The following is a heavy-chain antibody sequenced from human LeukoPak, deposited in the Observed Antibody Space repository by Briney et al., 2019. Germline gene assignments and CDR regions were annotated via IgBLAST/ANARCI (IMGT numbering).Heavy chain of an antibody. Sequence: SETLSLTCTVSGGSLISSTYYWGWIRQPPGKGLEWIGSIYYSGSTYYNPSLKSRVTISVDTSKNQFSLMLSSVTAADTAIYYCARDGYNPIDYWGQGTLVTVSS. CDR1: GGSLISSTYY. J-gene: IGHJ4*02. CDR2: IYYSGST. CDR3: ARDGYNPIDY. V-gene: IGHV4-39*07. D-gene: IGHD5-24*01.